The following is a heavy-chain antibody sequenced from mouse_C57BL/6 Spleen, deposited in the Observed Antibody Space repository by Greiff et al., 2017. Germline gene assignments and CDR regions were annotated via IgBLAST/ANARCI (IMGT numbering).Heavy chain of an antibody. J-gene: IGHJ1*03. D-gene: IGHD1-1*01. CDR2: IDPSDSYT. CDR1: GYTFTSYW. Sequence: VQLQQPGAELVMPGASVKLSCKASGYTFTSYWMHWVKQRPGQGLEWIGEIDPSDSYTNYNQKFKGKSTLTVDKSSSTAYMQLSSLTSEDSAVYYGARRAITTVAYWYFEVWGTAATVTVAS. V-gene: IGHV1-69*01. CDR3: ARRAITTVAYWYFEV.